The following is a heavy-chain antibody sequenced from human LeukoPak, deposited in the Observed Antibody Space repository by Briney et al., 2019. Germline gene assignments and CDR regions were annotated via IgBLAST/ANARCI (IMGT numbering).Heavy chain of an antibody. Sequence: PSETLSLTCAVYGGSFSGYYWSWIRQPPGKGLEWIGEINHSGSTNYNPSLKSRVTISVDTSKNQFSLKLSSVTAADTAVYYCARRKQWLKGAFDIWGQGTMVTVSS. D-gene: IGHD6-19*01. V-gene: IGHV4-34*01. CDR1: GGSFSGYY. J-gene: IGHJ3*02. CDR2: INHSGST. CDR3: ARRKQWLKGAFDI.